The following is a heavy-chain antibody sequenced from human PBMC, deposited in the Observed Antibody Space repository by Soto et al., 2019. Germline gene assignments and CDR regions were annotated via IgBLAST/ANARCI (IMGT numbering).Heavy chain of an antibody. CDR3: AKDNIAVAGTSEWFDP. CDR1: GFTFSSYA. J-gene: IGHJ5*02. D-gene: IGHD6-19*01. CDR2: ISGSGGST. V-gene: IGHV3-23*01. Sequence: EVQLLESGGGLVQPGGSLRLSCAASGFTFSSYAMSWVRQAPGKGLGWVSAISGSGGSTYYADSVKGRFTISRDNSKNTLYLQMNSLRAEDTAVYYCAKDNIAVAGTSEWFDPWGQGTLVTVSS.